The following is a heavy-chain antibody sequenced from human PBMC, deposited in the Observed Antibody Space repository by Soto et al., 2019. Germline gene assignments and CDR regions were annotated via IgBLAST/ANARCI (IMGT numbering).Heavy chain of an antibody. V-gene: IGHV1-69*01. CDR3: ARLYDSSGYSVSYAFDI. CDR1: GGTFSSYA. J-gene: IGHJ3*02. CDR2: IIPIFGTA. D-gene: IGHD3-22*01. Sequence: QVQLVQSGAEVKKPGSSVKVSCKASGGTFSSYAISWVRQAPGQGLEWMGGIIPIFGTANYAQKFQSRVTITADESTSTAYMELSSLRSEDTAVYYCARLYDSSGYSVSYAFDIWGQGTMVTVSS.